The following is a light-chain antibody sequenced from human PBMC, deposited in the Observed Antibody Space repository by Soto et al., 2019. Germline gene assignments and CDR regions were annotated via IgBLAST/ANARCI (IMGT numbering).Light chain of an antibody. Sequence: EIVMTQSPATLSVSPGETATLSCRASQSVSSNLAWYQQKPGQAPRLLIYVASTRATGIPARFTGSGSGTEFTLTISSLQSEDFVVYYCQQYINWPRTFGQGTRLEIK. CDR3: QQYINWPRT. V-gene: IGKV3-15*01. J-gene: IGKJ2*01. CDR2: VAS. CDR1: QSVSSN.